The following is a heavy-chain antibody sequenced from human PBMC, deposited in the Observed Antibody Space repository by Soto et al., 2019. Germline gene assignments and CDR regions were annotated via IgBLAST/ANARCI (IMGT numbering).Heavy chain of an antibody. D-gene: IGHD5-12*01. J-gene: IGHJ3*02. CDR3: ARVKSTTFDI. CDR1: GFTFSSYA. V-gene: IGHV3-66*01. CDR2: IYNSGTT. Sequence: GGSLRLSCAASGFTFSSYAMSWVRQAPGKGLEWVLVIYNSGTTYYADSVKGRFTISRDNSKNMLHLQMNSLRAEDTAVYYCARVKSTTFDIWGQGTMVTVSS.